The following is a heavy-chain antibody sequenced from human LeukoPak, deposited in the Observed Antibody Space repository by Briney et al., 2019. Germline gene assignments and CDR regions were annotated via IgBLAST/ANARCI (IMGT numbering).Heavy chain of an antibody. CDR1: GGSLCSSSYY. J-gene: IGHJ4*02. D-gene: IGHD4-17*01. CDR2: SYYKGRT. CDR3: ARRTVTVTNFDY. Sequence: SETLSLTCTVCGGSLCSSSYYWGWIRQPPGKGLGWNGSSYYKGRTYYNPSLESRLTISVDTSKNPFSLKLRPVTAADTAVYYCARRTVTVTNFDYGGQGTLVTVSS. V-gene: IGHV4-39*01.